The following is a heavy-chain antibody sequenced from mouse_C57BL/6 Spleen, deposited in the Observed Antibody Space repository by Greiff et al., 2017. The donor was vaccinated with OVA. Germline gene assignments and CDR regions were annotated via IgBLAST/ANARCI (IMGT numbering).Heavy chain of an antibody. D-gene: IGHD3-3*01. CDR1: GYSITSGYY. J-gene: IGHJ4*01. Sequence: ESGPGLVKPSQSLSLTCSVTGYSITSGYYWNWIRQFPGNKLEWMGYISYDGSNNYNPSLKNRISITRDTSKNQFFLKLNSVTTEDTATYYCARDRDEDAMDYWGQGTSVTVSS. V-gene: IGHV3-6*01. CDR2: ISYDGSN. CDR3: ARDRDEDAMDY.